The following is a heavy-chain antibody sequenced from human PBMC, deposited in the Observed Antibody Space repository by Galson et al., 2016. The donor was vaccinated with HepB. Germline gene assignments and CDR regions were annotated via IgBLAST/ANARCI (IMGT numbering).Heavy chain of an antibody. V-gene: IGHV2-5*02. J-gene: IGHJ4*02. CDR3: AHRQRGTTFDY. Sequence: PALVKPTQTLTLTCNFSGFSLTSGVVGVGWLRQPPGKALAWLALIYGDDDKTFSPSLRSRVTITKDTSKNQVVLRLTNVDPLDTATYFCAHRQRGTTFDYWGQGILVAVSS. D-gene: IGHD1-14*01. CDR1: GFSLTSGVVG. CDR2: IYGDDDK.